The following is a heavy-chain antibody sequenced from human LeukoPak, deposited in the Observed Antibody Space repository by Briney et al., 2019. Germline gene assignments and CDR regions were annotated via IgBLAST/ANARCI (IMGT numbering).Heavy chain of an antibody. V-gene: IGHV1-8*01. CDR2: MSPSRDNT. CDR3: ARGIDQGVDY. Sequence: ASVKVSCKASGYTFSRNDINWFRQASGQGLEWMGWMSPSRDNTGYAQKFQGTVAMTRDISTSTAYMDLSSLIFEDTAVYYCARGIDQGVDYWGQGTLVTVSS. D-gene: IGHD2-2*01. CDR1: GYTFSRND. J-gene: IGHJ4*02.